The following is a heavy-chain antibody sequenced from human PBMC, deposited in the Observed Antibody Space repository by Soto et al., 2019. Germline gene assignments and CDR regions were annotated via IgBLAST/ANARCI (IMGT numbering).Heavy chain of an antibody. V-gene: IGHV5-51*01. D-gene: IGHD3-10*01. Sequence: LGESLKISCKGSGYSFTNYWIGWVRQMPGKGLEWMGIIYPGDSDIRYSPSLQGQVSVSADKSITTAYLQWSSLKASDTAMYYCARITGSYAMDVWGQGTTVTVSS. CDR3: ARITGSYAMDV. J-gene: IGHJ6*02. CDR2: IYPGDSDI. CDR1: GYSFTNYW.